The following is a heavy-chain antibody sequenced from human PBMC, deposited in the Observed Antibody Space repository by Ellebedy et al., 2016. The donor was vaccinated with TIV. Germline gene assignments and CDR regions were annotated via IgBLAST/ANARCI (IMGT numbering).Heavy chain of an antibody. V-gene: IGHV1-69*06. J-gene: IGHJ3*02. D-gene: IGHD3-22*01. Sequence: SVKVSXKASGGTFSSYAISWVRQAPGQGLEWMGGIIPIFGTANYAQKFQGRVTITADKSTSTAYMELSSLRSEDTAVYYCARGKRGDYYDSSGYHDAFDIWGQGTMVTVSS. CDR1: GGTFSSYA. CDR2: IIPIFGTA. CDR3: ARGKRGDYYDSSGYHDAFDI.